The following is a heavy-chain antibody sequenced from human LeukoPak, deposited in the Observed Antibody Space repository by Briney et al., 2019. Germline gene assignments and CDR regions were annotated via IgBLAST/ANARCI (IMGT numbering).Heavy chain of an antibody. J-gene: IGHJ5*02. CDR3: ARDLPYCSSTSCYPDNWFDP. V-gene: IGHV1-2*06. CDR2: INPNSGGT. Sequence: ASVKVSCKASGYTFTGYYMHWVRQAPGQGLEWMGRINPNSGGTNYAQKFQGRVTMTRDTSISTAYMELSRLRSDDTAVYYCARDLPYCSSTSCYPDNWFDPWGQGTLVTVSS. CDR1: GYTFTGYY. D-gene: IGHD2-2*01.